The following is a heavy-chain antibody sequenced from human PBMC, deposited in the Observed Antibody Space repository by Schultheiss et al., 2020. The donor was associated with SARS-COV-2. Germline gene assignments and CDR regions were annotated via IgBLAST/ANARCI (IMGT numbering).Heavy chain of an antibody. D-gene: IGHD4-17*01. V-gene: IGHV4-39*01. J-gene: IGHJ4*02. CDR2: IYYSGST. CDR3: ARHLPTVAGVDY. Sequence: SETLSLTCTVSGGSISSSSYYWGWIRQPPGKGLEWIGSIYYSGSTYYNPSLKSRVTISVDTSKNQFSLKLSSVTAADTAVYYCARHLPTVAGVDYWGQGTLVTVSS. CDR1: GGSISSSSYY.